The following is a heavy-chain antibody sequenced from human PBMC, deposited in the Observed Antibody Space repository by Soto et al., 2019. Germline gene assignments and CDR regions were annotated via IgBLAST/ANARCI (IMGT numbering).Heavy chain of an antibody. CDR3: ARATRFDDFDI. CDR2: ISAHNGNT. V-gene: IGHV1-18*01. Sequence: QDQLVQSGAEVKKPGASVKVSCKASGYIFTTYGIGWVRQAPGQGLEWMGWISAHNGNTDYAQKLQDRVTMTTDTSTSTAYLELRTVRSDDTAVYYCARATRFDDFDIWGQGTMVTVSS. CDR1: GYIFTTYG. J-gene: IGHJ3*02.